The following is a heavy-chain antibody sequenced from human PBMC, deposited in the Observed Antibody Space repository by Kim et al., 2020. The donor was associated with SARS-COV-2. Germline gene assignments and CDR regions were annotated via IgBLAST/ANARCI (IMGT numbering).Heavy chain of an antibody. CDR1: GFTFSSYW. CDR3: ASVGIWGDFDY. Sequence: GGSLRLSCAASGFTFSSYWMSWVRQAPGKGLEWVANIKQDGYEKYYVDSVKGRFTISRDNAKNSLYLQMNSLRAEDTAVYYCASVGIWGDFDYWGQGTLVTVSS. D-gene: IGHD3-16*01. J-gene: IGHJ4*02. CDR2: IKQDGYEK. V-gene: IGHV3-7*01.